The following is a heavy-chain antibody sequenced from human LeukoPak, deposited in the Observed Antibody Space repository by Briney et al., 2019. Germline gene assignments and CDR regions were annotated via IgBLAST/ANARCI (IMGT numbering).Heavy chain of an antibody. Sequence: PSETLSLTCAVYGGSFSGYYWSWIRQPPGKGLEWVGEINESGSTNYNPSLKSRVTISIDKSNNQFSLKLNSVTAADTAVYYCASSRIYFNYVWGSYLAYWGQGTLVTVSS. D-gene: IGHD3-16*02. CDR1: GGSFSGYY. CDR3: ASSRIYFNYVWGSYLAY. V-gene: IGHV4-34*01. J-gene: IGHJ4*02. CDR2: INESGST.